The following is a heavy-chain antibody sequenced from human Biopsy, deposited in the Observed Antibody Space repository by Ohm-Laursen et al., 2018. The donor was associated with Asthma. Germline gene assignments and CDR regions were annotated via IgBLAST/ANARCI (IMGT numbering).Heavy chain of an antibody. Sequence: SLRLSCAASGFSFSEFVMHWVRQAPGKGLEWVAVISYDGSTKYYADSVKGRFTISRDNSKNTLYLQMNSLRAEDTAVYYCASQSSGPDFWSGYYYFDYWGQGALVTVSS. CDR3: ASQSSGPDFWSGYYYFDY. D-gene: IGHD3-3*01. J-gene: IGHJ4*02. V-gene: IGHV3-30*03. CDR1: GFSFSEFV. CDR2: ISYDGSTK.